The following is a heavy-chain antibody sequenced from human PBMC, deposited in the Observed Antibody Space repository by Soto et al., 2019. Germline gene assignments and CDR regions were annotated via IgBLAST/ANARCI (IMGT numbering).Heavy chain of an antibody. CDR1: GFTFSSYG. Sequence: QVQLVESGGGVVQPGRSLRLSCAASGFTFSSYGMHWVRQAPGKGLEWVAVISYDGSNKYYADSVKGRFTISRDNSKNTLYLQMNSLRAEDTAVYYCAKVGSTSSGWYGEYFQHWGQGTLVTVSS. CDR2: ISYDGSNK. CDR3: AKVGSTSSGWYGEYFQH. V-gene: IGHV3-30*18. D-gene: IGHD6-19*01. J-gene: IGHJ1*01.